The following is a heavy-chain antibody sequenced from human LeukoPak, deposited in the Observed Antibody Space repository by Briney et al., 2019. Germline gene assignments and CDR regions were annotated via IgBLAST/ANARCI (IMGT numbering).Heavy chain of an antibody. Sequence: GGSLRLSCAASEFTFTNFWMSWVRQAPGKGLEWVSAISGSGGSTYYADSVKGRFTISRDNSKNTLYLQMNSLRAEDTAVYYCATTPHPYYDFWSGYSPVTDYWGQGTLVTVSS. CDR1: EFTFTNFW. CDR3: ATTPHPYYDFWSGYSPVTDY. V-gene: IGHV3-23*01. CDR2: ISGSGGST. D-gene: IGHD3-3*01. J-gene: IGHJ4*02.